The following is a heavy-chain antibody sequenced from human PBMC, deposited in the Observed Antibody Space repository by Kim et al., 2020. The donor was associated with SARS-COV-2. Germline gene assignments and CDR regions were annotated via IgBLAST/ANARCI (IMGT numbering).Heavy chain of an antibody. V-gene: IGHV3-74*01. Sequence: GGSLRLSCAASGFTFSSYWMHWVRQAPGKGLVWVSRINSDGSSTSYADSVKGRFTISRDNAKNTLYLQMNSLRAEDTAVYYCARDLDYYDSSGYSGRTGYFDYWGQGTLVTVSS. CDR1: GFTFSSYW. CDR2: INSDGSST. D-gene: IGHD3-22*01. J-gene: IGHJ4*02. CDR3: ARDLDYYDSSGYSGRTGYFDY.